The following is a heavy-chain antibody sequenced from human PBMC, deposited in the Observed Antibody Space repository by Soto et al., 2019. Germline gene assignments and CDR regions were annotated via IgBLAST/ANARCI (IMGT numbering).Heavy chain of an antibody. CDR2: ISGSGGST. CDR3: ARDQTRYCSSTSCQYHLDY. CDR1: GFTFSSYA. D-gene: IGHD2-2*01. Sequence: GGSLRLSCAASGFTFSSYAMSWVRQAPGKGLEWVSAISGSGGSTYYADSVKGRFTISRDNAKNSLYLQMNSLRDEDTAVYYCARDQTRYCSSTSCQYHLDYWGQGTLVTVSS. J-gene: IGHJ4*02. V-gene: IGHV3-23*01.